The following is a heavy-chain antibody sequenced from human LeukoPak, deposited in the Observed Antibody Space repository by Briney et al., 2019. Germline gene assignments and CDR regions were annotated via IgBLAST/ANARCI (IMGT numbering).Heavy chain of an antibody. CDR2: IYSGVRT. CDR3: ARDPYSGHYGNDYYYYMDV. D-gene: IGHD5-12*01. Sequence: GGSLRLSCVASGLSFSSLWMSWVRQAPGKGLEWVSVIYSGVRTYYADSVKGRFTISRDNAKSSLYLQMNNLRAEDTAVYYCARDPYSGHYGNDYYYYMDVWGKGTTVTISS. V-gene: IGHV3-66*01. CDR1: GLSFSSLW. J-gene: IGHJ6*03.